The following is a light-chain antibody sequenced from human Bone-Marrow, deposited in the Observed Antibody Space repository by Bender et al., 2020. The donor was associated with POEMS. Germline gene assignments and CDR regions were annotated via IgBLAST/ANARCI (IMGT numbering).Light chain of an antibody. J-gene: IGLJ1*01. CDR1: NSNIRRNY. V-gene: IGLV1-47*01. CDR2: QND. Sequence: QSVLTQSPSASGTPGQRVTISCSGTNSNIRRNYALWYQQFPGTAPKLLIYQNDQRPSGVPDRFSGSKSGTSASLAISGLRSEDEADYYCATWDDSLSGSYVFGTGTKVTVL. CDR3: ATWDDSLSGSYV.